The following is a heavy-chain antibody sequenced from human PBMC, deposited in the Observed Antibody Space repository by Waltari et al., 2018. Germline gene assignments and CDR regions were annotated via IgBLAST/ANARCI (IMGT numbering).Heavy chain of an antibody. CDR3: ARDQGYDFVDYYYGMDV. CDR1: GGTFSSYA. J-gene: IGHJ6*02. CDR2: IIPIFGTA. V-gene: IGHV1-69*01. D-gene: IGHD3-3*01. Sequence: QVQLVQSGAEVKKPGSSVKVSCKASGGTFSSYAISWVRQTTGQGLEWTGGIIPIFGTATYAQKFHGRVTITADESTSTAYMELSSLRSEDTAVYYCARDQGYDFVDYYYGMDVWGQGTTVTVSS.